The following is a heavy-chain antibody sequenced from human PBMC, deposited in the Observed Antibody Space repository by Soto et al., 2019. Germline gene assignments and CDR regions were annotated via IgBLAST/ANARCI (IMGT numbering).Heavy chain of an antibody. CDR2: ISSSSSYI. CDR3: ARAAYSNYWYFDL. J-gene: IGHJ2*01. Sequence: GGSLRLSCAASGFTFSSYAMSWVRQAPGKGLEWVSSISSSSSYIYYADSVKGRFTISRDNAKNSLYLQMNSLRAEDTAVYYCARAAYSNYWYFDLWGRGTLVTVSS. V-gene: IGHV3-21*01. CDR1: GFTFSSYA. D-gene: IGHD4-4*01.